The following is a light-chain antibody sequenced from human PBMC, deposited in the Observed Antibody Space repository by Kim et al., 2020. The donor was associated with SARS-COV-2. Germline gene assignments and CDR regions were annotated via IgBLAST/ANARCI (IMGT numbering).Light chain of an antibody. V-gene: IGKV3-20*01. CDR2: GAS. CDR1: QSVTSSY. J-gene: IGKJ4*01. CDR3: QQYGTSLRT. Sequence: EIVLTQSPGTLSLSPGERATLSCRASQSVTSSYLAWYQQKPGQPPRLLIYGASNRATGIPDRFSGSGSGTDFTLTISRLESEDLAVYYCQQYGTSLRTFGEWTKVDI.